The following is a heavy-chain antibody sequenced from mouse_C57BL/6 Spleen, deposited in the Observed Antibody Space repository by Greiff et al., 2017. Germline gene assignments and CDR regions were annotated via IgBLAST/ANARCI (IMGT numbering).Heavy chain of an antibody. CDR2: IHPSDSDT. CDR1: GYTFTSYW. Sequence: QVQLQQPGAELVKPGASVKVSCKASGYTFTSYWMHWVKQRPGQGLEWIGRIHPSDSDTNYNQKFKGKATLTVDKSSSTAYMQLSSLTSEDSAVYYWAIYYYGSTSIDYYAMDYWGQGTSVTVSS. CDR3: AIYYYGSTSIDYYAMDY. V-gene: IGHV1-74*01. J-gene: IGHJ4*01. D-gene: IGHD1-1*01.